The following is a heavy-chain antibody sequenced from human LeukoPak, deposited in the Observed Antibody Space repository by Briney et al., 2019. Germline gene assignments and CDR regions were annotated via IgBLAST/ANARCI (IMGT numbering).Heavy chain of an antibody. D-gene: IGHD6-19*01. CDR1: GYTFTGYH. CDR2: INPNSGGT. J-gene: IGHJ4*02. V-gene: IGHV1-2*02. CDR3: ARVGYSSGWPDFDY. Sequence: GASVKVSCKASGYTFTGYHMHWVRQAPGQGLEWMGWINPNSGGTNYAQKFQGRVTMTRDTSISTAYMELSRLRSDDTAVYYCARVGYSSGWPDFDYWGQGTLVTVSS.